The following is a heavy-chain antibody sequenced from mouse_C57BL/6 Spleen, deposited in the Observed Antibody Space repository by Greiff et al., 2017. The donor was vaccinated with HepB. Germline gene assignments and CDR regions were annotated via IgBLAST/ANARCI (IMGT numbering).Heavy chain of an antibody. CDR1: GYTFTSYW. D-gene: IGHD1-1*01. J-gene: IGHJ3*01. Sequence: VQLQQPGTELVKPGASVKLSCKASGYTFTSYWMHWVKQRPGQGLEWIGNINPSNGGTNYNEKFKSKATLTVDKSSSTAYMQLSSLTSEDSAVYYCARSDYGSSLPLAYWGQGTLVTVSA. V-gene: IGHV1-53*01. CDR3: ARSDYGSSLPLAY. CDR2: INPSNGGT.